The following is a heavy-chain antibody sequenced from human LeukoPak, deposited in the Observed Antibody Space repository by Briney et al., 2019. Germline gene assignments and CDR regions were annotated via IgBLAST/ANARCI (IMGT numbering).Heavy chain of an antibody. Sequence: PSETLSLTCTVSGGSISSGGYYWSWIRQHPGKGLEWIGYIYYSGSTYYNPSLKSRVTISVDTSKNQFSLKLSSVTAADTAVYYCARSTYYDFWNGFATTNWFDPWGQGTLVTVSS. CDR2: IYYSGST. CDR1: GGSISSGGYY. J-gene: IGHJ5*02. CDR3: ARSTYYDFWNGFATTNWFDP. D-gene: IGHD3-3*01. V-gene: IGHV4-31*03.